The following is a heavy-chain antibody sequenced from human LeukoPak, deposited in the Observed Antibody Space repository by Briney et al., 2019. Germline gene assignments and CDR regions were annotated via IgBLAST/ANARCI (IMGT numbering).Heavy chain of an antibody. CDR2: MYYGGNT. V-gene: IGHV4-39*01. CDR3: ATRNDLLLGKSNYFDY. D-gene: IGHD2-15*01. J-gene: IGHJ4*02. Sequence: SETLSLTCSVSGGSINSRYDYWGWIRQPPGKGPEWIGSMYYGGNTYYNPSLRSRVTISVDTSKNQFSLRLSSVTAADTAVYFCATRNDLLLGKSNYFDYWGQGTLVTVSS. CDR1: GGSINSRYDY.